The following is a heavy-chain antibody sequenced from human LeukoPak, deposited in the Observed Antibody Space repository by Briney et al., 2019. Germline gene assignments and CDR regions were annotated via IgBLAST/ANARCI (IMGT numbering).Heavy chain of an antibody. CDR3: ASQYYDFWSGYAWGY. J-gene: IGHJ4*02. CDR2: IYSGGST. Sequence: GGSLLLSCAASGFPVSSNYMSWVRQAPGKGLEWVSVIYSGGSTYYADSVKGRFTISRDNSKNTLYLQMNSLRAEDTAVYYCASQYYDFWSGYAWGYWGQGTLVTVSS. V-gene: IGHV3-53*01. CDR1: GFPVSSNY. D-gene: IGHD3-3*01.